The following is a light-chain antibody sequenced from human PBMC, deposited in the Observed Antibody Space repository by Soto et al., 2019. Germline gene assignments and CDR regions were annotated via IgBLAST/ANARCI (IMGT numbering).Light chain of an antibody. J-gene: IGKJ4*01. CDR2: DSS. CDR1: QSLNIY. Sequence: EIVLTQSPATLSLSPGERATLSCRAGQSLNIYLAWYQQKPGQAPRLLIYDSSIRAVGIPARFSGSGSGTDCTLTISSLEPEDFALYYCQQRYSWPLTFGGGTKVEIK. CDR3: QQRYSWPLT. V-gene: IGKV3-11*01.